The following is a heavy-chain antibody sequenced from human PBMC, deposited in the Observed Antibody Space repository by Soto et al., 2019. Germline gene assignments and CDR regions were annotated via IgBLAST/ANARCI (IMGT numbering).Heavy chain of an antibody. CDR3: ARQSAYYDFWSGFSSYYYYYYMDV. Sequence: SETLSLTCTVSGGSIRSSSYYWGWIRQPPGKGLEWIGSIYYSGSTYYNPSLKSRVTISVDTSKNQFSLKLSSVTAADTAVYYCARQSAYYDFWSGFSSYYYYYYMDVWGKGTTVTVSS. V-gene: IGHV4-39*01. CDR2: IYYSGST. CDR1: GGSIRSSSYY. J-gene: IGHJ6*03. D-gene: IGHD3-3*01.